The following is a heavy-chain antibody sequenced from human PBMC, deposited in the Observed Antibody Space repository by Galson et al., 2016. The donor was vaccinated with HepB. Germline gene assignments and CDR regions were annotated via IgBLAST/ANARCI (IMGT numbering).Heavy chain of an antibody. CDR1: GGSLHGYY. CDR3: ARSALY. Sequence: SETLSLTCAVSGGSLHGYYWSWIRQPPGKGLEWIGETRPSGGTNYNPSLKSRVTVSGDTSKNQLSLKLTSVTAADTAVYYCARSALYWGRGTPVTVSS. J-gene: IGHJ4*02. V-gene: IGHV4-34*01. CDR2: TRPSGGT.